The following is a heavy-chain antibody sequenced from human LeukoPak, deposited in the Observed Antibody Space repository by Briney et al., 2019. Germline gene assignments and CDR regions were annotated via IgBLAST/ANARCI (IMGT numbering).Heavy chain of an antibody. V-gene: IGHV3-48*03. Sequence: GGSLRLSCAASGFTFSSYEMNWVRQAPGKGLEWVSYISSSGSTIYYADSVKRRFTISRDNAKNSLYLQMNSLRAKDTAVYYCARDLYGMDVWGQGTTVTVSS. CDR1: GFTFSSYE. CDR2: ISSSGSTI. CDR3: ARDLYGMDV. J-gene: IGHJ6*02.